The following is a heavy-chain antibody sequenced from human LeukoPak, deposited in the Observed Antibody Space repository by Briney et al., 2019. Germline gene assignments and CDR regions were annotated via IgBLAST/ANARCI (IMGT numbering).Heavy chain of an antibody. CDR2: ISAYNGNT. V-gene: IGHV1-18*01. CDR1: GYSFTNYG. CDR3: ARFTPRLRREKFDY. J-gene: IGHJ4*02. D-gene: IGHD1-26*01. Sequence: ASVKVSCKASGYSFTNYGISWVRQAPGQGLEWMGWISAYNGNTNYAQKFQGRVTMTTDTSTSTAYMELRSLRSDDTAVYYCARFTPRLRREKFDYWGQGTLVTVSS.